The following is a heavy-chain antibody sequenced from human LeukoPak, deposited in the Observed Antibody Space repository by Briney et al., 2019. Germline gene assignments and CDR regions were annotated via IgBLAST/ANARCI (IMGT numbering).Heavy chain of an antibody. Sequence: PGGSLRLLCAASGFTFSSYWMSWVRQAPGKGLEWVANIKQDGTEKYYVDSVKGRFTISRDNAKNSLYLQMNSLRAEDTAVYFCARESLVSGTTRGNYYYYGMDVWGQGSTVTVSS. J-gene: IGHJ6*02. CDR2: IKQDGTEK. D-gene: IGHD1-7*01. CDR1: GFTFSSYW. V-gene: IGHV3-7*01. CDR3: ARESLVSGTTRGNYYYYGMDV.